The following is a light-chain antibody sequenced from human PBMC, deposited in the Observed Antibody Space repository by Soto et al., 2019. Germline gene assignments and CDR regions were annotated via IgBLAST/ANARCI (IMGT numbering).Light chain of an antibody. J-gene: IGKJ3*01. V-gene: IGKV3-15*01. CDR1: HSINTI. CDR3: QQYNTWPFT. Sequence: EIEMTQSPATLSVSAGDRATLSCRASHSINTILAWYQQKPGQAPRLLIYGASTRDAGVPARFGGSGSGTEFTLTISSLQSEDFAAYFCQQYNTWPFTFGPGTKVDIK. CDR2: GAS.